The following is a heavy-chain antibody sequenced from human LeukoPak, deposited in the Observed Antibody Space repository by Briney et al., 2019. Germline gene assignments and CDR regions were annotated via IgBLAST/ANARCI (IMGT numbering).Heavy chain of an antibody. CDR1: GGSISISGYY. D-gene: IGHD6-13*01. CDR2: ISYSGAT. J-gene: IGHJ4*02. CDR3: AILSSWLNRLDY. Sequence: KPSETLSLTCTVSGGSISISGYYWAWVRQPPGKGLEWIASISYSGATYYNPSLKSRATISVDTSRNQFSLKLSSVTAADTAVYYCAILSSWLNRLDYWGQGTLVTVSS. V-gene: IGHV4-39*01.